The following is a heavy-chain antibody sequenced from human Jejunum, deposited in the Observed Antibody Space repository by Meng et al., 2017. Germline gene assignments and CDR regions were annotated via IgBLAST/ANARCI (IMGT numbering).Heavy chain of an antibody. J-gene: IGHJ4*02. CDR2: IYYSGAT. V-gene: IGHV4-30-4*01. CDR3: VREKRRTYYFDY. CDR1: GASISGADYY. D-gene: IGHD3-16*01. Sequence: QVQLQESGPGLVKPSQTLPLTCTASGASISGADYYWSWIRQPPGKGLEWIGYIYYSGATYSNPSLKSRATISIDTSKNQFSLRLTSVTAADTAVYYCVREKRRTYYFDYWGQGTLVTVSS.